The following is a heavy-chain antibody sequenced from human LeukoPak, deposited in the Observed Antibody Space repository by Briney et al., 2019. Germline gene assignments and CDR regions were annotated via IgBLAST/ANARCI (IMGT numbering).Heavy chain of an antibody. J-gene: IGHJ4*02. V-gene: IGHV1-46*01. CDR3: ARQIGYAGELTDY. Sequence: VASVKVSCKASGYTFISYYMNWVRQAPGQGLEWMGIINPRGGSTSYAQKFQGRVTMTRDMSTNTVYMELSSLRSEDTAVYYCARQIGYAGELTDYWGQGTLVTVSS. CDR2: INPRGGST. D-gene: IGHD1-26*01. CDR1: GYTFISYY.